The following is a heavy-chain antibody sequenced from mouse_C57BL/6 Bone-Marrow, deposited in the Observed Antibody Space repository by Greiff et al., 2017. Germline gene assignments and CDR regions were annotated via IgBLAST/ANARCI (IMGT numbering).Heavy chain of an antibody. CDR2: INPGGGGT. D-gene: IGHD3-2*02. V-gene: IGHV1-54*01. Sequence: QVQLQQSVAELVRPGTSVKVSCTASGYAFTNYLIEWVKQRPGQGLEWIGVINPGGGGTNYNEKFKGQATLTADESSSTAYLQLSSLTSEDAAVYFCGRRGGQLRLAFAYWGQGTLVTVSA. CDR3: GRRGGQLRLAFAY. J-gene: IGHJ3*01. CDR1: GYAFTNYL.